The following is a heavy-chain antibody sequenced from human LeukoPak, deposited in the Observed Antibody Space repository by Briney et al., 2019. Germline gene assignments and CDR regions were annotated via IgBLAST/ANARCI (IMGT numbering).Heavy chain of an antibody. J-gene: IGHJ4*02. D-gene: IGHD3-22*01. CDR2: ISGDGGST. CDR1: GFTFDDYA. CDR3: AKGPKWAYYYDSSGYLPKDY. V-gene: IGHV3-43*02. Sequence: GGSLRLSCAASGFTFDDYAMHWVRQAPGKGLGWVSLISGDGGSTYYADSVKGRFTISRDNSKNSLYLQMNSLRTEDTALYYCAKGPKWAYYYDSSGYLPKDYWGQGTLVTVSS.